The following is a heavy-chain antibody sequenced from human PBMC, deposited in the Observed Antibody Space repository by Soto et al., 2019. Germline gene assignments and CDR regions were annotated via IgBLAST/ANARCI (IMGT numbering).Heavy chain of an antibody. J-gene: IGHJ6*02. Sequence: ASVKVSCKASGGTFSSYTISWVRQAPGQGLEWMGRINADYGNTKYSQKFRGRVTMTTDTSTTTVYMELTNLRSDDTAVYYCARCIQGDYYYGMDVWGQGTTVTVSS. CDR3: ARCIQGDYYYGMDV. CDR1: GGTFSSYT. D-gene: IGHD5-18*01. CDR2: INADYGNT. V-gene: IGHV1-18*01.